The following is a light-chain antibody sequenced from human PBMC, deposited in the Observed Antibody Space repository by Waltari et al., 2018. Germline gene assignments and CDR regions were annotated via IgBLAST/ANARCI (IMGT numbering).Light chain of an antibody. Sequence: EIVMTQSPATLSLSPGERATLSCRASQSVSSSLAWYQQKPGQAPRLLIYGASTRATGIPDRFSGSGSVTDFTLTISSLEPEDVGVYYCLQRSNWPFTFGPGTKLDIK. CDR3: LQRSNWPFT. J-gene: IGKJ3*01. CDR1: QSVSSS. V-gene: IGKV3D-15*01. CDR2: GAS.